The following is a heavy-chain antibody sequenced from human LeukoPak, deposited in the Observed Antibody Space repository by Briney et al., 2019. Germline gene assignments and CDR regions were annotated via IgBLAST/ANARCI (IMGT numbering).Heavy chain of an antibody. Sequence: GRSLRLSCAASGFTFSSYGMHWARQAPGKGLGWVAVIWNDGSDKYYAGSVKGRFTISRNNSKNTLYLQMNSLRAEDTAVYYCAKPTRGSGSFLIDFWGQGTLVTVSS. CDR3: AKPTRGSGSFLIDF. D-gene: IGHD1-26*01. V-gene: IGHV3-33*06. CDR1: GFTFSSYG. CDR2: IWNDGSDK. J-gene: IGHJ4*02.